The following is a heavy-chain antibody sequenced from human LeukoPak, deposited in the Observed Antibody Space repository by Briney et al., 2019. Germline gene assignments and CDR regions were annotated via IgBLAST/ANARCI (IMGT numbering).Heavy chain of an antibody. CDR2: IYPGDSDT. V-gene: IGHV5-51*01. D-gene: IGHD5-18*01. CDR1: GYSFTSYW. J-gene: IGHJ4*02. CDR3: ARVDTAMVTTLGYFDC. Sequence: GESLKISCKGSGYSFTSYWIGWVRQMPGKGLEWMGIIYPGDSDTRYSPSFQGRVTISADKSISTAYLQWSSLKASDTAMYYCARVDTAMVTTLGYFDCWGQGTLVTVSS.